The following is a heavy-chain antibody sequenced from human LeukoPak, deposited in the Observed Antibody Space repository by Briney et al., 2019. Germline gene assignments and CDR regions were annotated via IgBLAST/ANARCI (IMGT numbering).Heavy chain of an antibody. CDR1: GFTFSSYA. D-gene: IGHD6-13*01. CDR3: AKVRSGDIAAALNY. J-gene: IGHJ4*02. Sequence: GGSLRLSGAASGFTFSSYAMNWVRQAPGKGLEWVSGISGSGDNTYYADSVKGRFTISRDNSKNTLYLQMDSLRAEDTAVYYCAKVRSGDIAAALNYWGQGTLVPVSS. CDR2: ISGSGDNT. V-gene: IGHV3-23*01.